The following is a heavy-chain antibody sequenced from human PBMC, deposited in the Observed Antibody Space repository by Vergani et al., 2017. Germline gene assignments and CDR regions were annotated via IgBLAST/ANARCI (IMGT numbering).Heavy chain of an antibody. D-gene: IGHD3-10*01. CDR1: GFTFSSYG. CDR3: ASSFAMVRGVIIPRYYYYGMDV. CDR2: IWYDGSNK. Sequence: QVQLVESGGGVVQPGRSLRLSCAASGFTFSSYGMHWVRQAPGKGLEWVAVIWYDGSNKYYAYSVKGRFTISRENSKNTLYLQMKSLRAEDTAVYYCASSFAMVRGVIIPRYYYYGMDVWGQGTTVTVSS. V-gene: IGHV3-33*01. J-gene: IGHJ6*02.